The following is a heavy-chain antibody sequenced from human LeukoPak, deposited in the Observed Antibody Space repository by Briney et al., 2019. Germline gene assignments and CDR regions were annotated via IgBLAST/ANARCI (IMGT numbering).Heavy chain of an antibody. D-gene: IGHD3-10*02. Sequence: PGGSLRLSCAASGVTFSSYEMNWVRQAPGKGLELVSYISSSGSTIYYADSVKGRFTISSENAKNSLYLQMNSLRAEDTAVYYCAELGITVIGGVWGKGTTVTISS. V-gene: IGHV3-48*03. CDR1: GVTFSSYE. J-gene: IGHJ6*04. CDR3: AELGITVIGGV. CDR2: ISSSGSTI.